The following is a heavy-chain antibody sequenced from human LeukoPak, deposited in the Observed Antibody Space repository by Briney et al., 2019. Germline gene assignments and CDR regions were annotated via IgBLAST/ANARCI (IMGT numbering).Heavy chain of an antibody. CDR3: SRARQGAGTYAFDI. Sequence: SVKVSCKASGYTFTGHYMQWLRQAPGQGLEWMGWISPNNCDTLHAQNSQGTITMTRGMSLKPAYMEVSHLSSDGTAVVLLSRARQGAGTYAFDIWGQGTIVTVSS. CDR2: ISPNNCDT. CDR1: GYTFTGHY. D-gene: IGHD6-13*01. J-gene: IGHJ3*02. V-gene: IGHV1-2*02.